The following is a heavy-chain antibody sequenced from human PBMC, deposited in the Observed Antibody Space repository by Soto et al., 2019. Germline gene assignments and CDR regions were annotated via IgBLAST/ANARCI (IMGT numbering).Heavy chain of an antibody. CDR2: IIPIFGTA. J-gene: IGHJ6*02. CDR1: GGTFSSYA. V-gene: IGHV1-69*13. CDR3: AMSSIGAAANHYYYGMDV. D-gene: IGHD6-13*01. Sequence: RASVKVSCKASGGTFSSYAISWVRQAPGQGLEWMGGIIPIFGTANYAQKFQGRVTITADESTSTAYMELSRLRSDDTAVYYCAMSSIGAAANHYYYGMDVWGQGTTVTVSS.